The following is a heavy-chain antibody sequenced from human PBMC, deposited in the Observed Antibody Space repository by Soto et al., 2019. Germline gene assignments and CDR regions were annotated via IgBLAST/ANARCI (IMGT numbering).Heavy chain of an antibody. CDR2: IIPMFGTA. Sequence: QVQLVQSGAEVKKPGSSVKVSCKASGGTFSSYAISWVRQAPGQGLEWMGGIIPMFGTANYAQKFQGRVRITGDESASTAYMGGSSLGYEDTAVYYCAVGIAATGARGDYGMDVWGQGTTVTVSS. J-gene: IGHJ6*02. CDR3: AVGIAATGARGDYGMDV. D-gene: IGHD6-13*01. V-gene: IGHV1-69*12. CDR1: GGTFSSYA.